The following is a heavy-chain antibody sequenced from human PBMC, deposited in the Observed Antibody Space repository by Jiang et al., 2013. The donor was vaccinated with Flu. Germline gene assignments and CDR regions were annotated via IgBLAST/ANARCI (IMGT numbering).Heavy chain of an antibody. CDR3: ARGPLVFGDSSGYYYVYYYYGMDV. J-gene: IGHJ6*02. V-gene: IGHV3-33*01. D-gene: IGHD3-22*01. CDR1: GFTFSSYG. CDR2: IWYDGSNK. Sequence: RLSCAASGFTFSSYGMHWVRQAPGKGLEWVAVIWYDGSNKYYADSVKGRFTISRDNSKNTLYLQMNSLRAEDTAVYYCARGPLVFGDSSGYYYVYYYYGMDVWGQGTTVTVSS.